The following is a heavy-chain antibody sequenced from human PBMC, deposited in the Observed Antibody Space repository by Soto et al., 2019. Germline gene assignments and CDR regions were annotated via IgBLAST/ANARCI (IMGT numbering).Heavy chain of an antibody. V-gene: IGHV3-74*01. Sequence: PGGSLRLSCAASGFTFSSNWMHWVRQAPGKGLVWVSRINSDGTYTSYADSVKGRFTISRDNAKNTLYLQLNSVRPEDTAVYFCAKARDQFDSSGADYWGQGSLVTVSS. CDR3: AKARDQFDSSGADY. D-gene: IGHD3-22*01. CDR2: INSDGTYT. CDR1: GFTFSSNW. J-gene: IGHJ4*02.